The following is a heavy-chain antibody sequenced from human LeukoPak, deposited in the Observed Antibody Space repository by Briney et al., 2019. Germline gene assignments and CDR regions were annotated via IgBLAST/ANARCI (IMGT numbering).Heavy chain of an antibody. D-gene: IGHD3-3*01. J-gene: IGHJ4*02. CDR2: IYHSGST. CDR3: ARKANPERWGVVTILFDY. Sequence: PSETLSLTCAVSGGSISSSNWWSWVRQPPGKGLEWIGEIYHSGSTNYNPSLKSRVTISVDKSKNQFSLRLSSVTAADTAVYYCARKANPERWGVVTILFDYWGQGTLVTVSS. V-gene: IGHV4-4*02. CDR1: GGSISSSNW.